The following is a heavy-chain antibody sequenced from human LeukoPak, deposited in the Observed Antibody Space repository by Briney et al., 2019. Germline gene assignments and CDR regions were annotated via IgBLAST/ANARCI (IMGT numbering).Heavy chain of an antibody. CDR3: ARAEGYDYVWGSYPLGYYFDY. J-gene: IGHJ4*02. Sequence: ASVKVSCKASGYTFTSYYMHWVRQAPGRGLEWMGIINPSGGSTSYAQKFQGRVTMTRDTSTSTVYMELSSLRSEDTAVYYCARAEGYDYVWGSYPLGYYFDYWGQGTLVTVSS. V-gene: IGHV1-46*01. CDR2: INPSGGST. CDR1: GYTFTSYY. D-gene: IGHD3-16*02.